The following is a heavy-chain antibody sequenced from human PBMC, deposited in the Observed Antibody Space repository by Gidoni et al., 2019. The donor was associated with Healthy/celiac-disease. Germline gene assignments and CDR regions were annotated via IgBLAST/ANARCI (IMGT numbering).Heavy chain of an antibody. CDR3: AKDSLDYSNLVPTTRNWFDP. Sequence: EVQLLESGGGLVQPGGSLRLSCAASGFTFSSYAMSWVRPAPGKGLEWVSAISGSGGSTYYADSVKGRFTISSDNAKNTLYLQMNSLRAEDTAVYYCAKDSLDYSNLVPTTRNWFDPWGQGTLVTVSS. V-gene: IGHV3-23*01. CDR1: GFTFSSYA. D-gene: IGHD4-4*01. J-gene: IGHJ5*02. CDR2: ISGSGGST.